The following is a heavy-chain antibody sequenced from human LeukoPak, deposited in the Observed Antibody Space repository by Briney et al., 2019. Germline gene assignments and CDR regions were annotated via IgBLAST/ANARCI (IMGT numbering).Heavy chain of an antibody. CDR1: GASISSYD. J-gene: IGHJ4*02. CDR3: ARVGTYYGSGSYSPEY. CDR2: IYTSGST. Sequence: SETLSLTCTVSGASISSYDWSWIRQPAGDGLEWIGRIYTSGSTNYNPSLKSRVTMSVDTSKNQFSLKLSSVTAADTAVYFCARVGTYYGSGSYSPEYWGQGTLVTVSS. D-gene: IGHD3-10*01. V-gene: IGHV4-4*07.